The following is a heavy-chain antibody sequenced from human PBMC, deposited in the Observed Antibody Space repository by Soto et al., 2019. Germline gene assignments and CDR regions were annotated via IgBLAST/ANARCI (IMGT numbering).Heavy chain of an antibody. V-gene: IGHV3-23*01. Sequence: EVQLLESGGGLVQPGGSLRLSCAASGFTFSSFAMTWVRQAPVKGLEWVSAISGSGDATYHADSVKGRFTISRDNSKNTLYLQMNSLSAEDTAIYYCAMGHYYDSRGCYYWGQGTLVTVSS. J-gene: IGHJ4*02. CDR1: GFTFSSFA. CDR2: ISGSGDAT. D-gene: IGHD3-22*01. CDR3: AMGHYYDSRGCYY.